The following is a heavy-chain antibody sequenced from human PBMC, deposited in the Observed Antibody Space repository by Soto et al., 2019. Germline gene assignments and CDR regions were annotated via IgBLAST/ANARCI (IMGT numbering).Heavy chain of an antibody. Sequence: HPGGSLRLSCAASGFTFSYCWMHWVRQAPGQGLVWVSRIHSDGSSTTYADSVKGRFTISRDNAKNTVDLQMNSLRAEDTAVYYCARGDRGAFDLWGQGTMVTV. CDR1: GFTFSYCW. CDR2: IHSDGSST. D-gene: IGHD2-21*02. CDR3: ARGDRGAFDL. V-gene: IGHV3-74*01. J-gene: IGHJ3*01.